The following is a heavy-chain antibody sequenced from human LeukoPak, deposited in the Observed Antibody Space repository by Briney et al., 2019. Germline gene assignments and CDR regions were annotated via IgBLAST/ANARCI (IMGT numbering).Heavy chain of an antibody. D-gene: IGHD2/OR15-2a*01. Sequence: SQTLSLTCAISGDSVSSNSAAWNWIRQSPSRGLEWLGRTYYRSKWSTDYAVFVISRITINPDTSKNQFSLHLKSVTPEDTAVYYCARMVGNSPDYWGQGTLVTVSS. V-gene: IGHV6-1*01. CDR2: TYYRSKWST. J-gene: IGHJ4*02. CDR3: ARMVGNSPDY. CDR1: GDSVSSNSAA.